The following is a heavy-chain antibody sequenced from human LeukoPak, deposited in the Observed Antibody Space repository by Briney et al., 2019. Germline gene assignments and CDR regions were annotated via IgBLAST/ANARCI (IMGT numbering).Heavy chain of an antibody. CDR2: IYTSGST. CDR3: ARVPRGSTVGTLPYFYYYMDV. CDR1: GGSITSYY. D-gene: IGHD1-26*01. Sequence: PSETLSLTCTVSGGSITSYYWSWIRQPPGKGLEWIGRIYTSGSTNYNPSLKSRVTMSVDTSKNQFSLKLSSVTAADTAVYYCARVPRGSTVGTLPYFYYYMDVWGKGTTVIVSS. V-gene: IGHV4-4*07. J-gene: IGHJ6*03.